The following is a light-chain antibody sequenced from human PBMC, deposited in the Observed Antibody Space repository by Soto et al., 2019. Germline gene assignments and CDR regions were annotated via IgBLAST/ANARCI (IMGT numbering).Light chain of an antibody. CDR3: KQFNSYPIT. CDR2: GAC. V-gene: IGKV3-15*01. CDR1: QTVSTS. J-gene: IGKJ5*01. Sequence: EIVMTQSPATLSVSPGERATLSCRASQTVSTSLAWYQQKPGRAPRLLIYGACTRASGVPARFSGSGSGTEFTLTIAGLQPDDFATYYCKQFNSYPITFGQGTRLEIK.